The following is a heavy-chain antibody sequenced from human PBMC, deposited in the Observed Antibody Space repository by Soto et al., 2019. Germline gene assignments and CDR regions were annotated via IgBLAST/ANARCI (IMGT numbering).Heavy chain of an antibody. V-gene: IGHV4-34*01. D-gene: IGHD1-1*01. CDR1: GGCVRIGRDD. CDR2: MSHSGGT. CDR3: ARVERGTATTVVDAFDI. Sequence: PSETLALTCAVCGGCVRIGRDDGSWIRQPPGKGLEWIGEMSHSGGTHFNPSLKSRVTISVDTSKNQFSLKMSSVTAADTSLYYCARVERGTATTVVDAFDIWGPGTMVTVSS. J-gene: IGHJ3*02.